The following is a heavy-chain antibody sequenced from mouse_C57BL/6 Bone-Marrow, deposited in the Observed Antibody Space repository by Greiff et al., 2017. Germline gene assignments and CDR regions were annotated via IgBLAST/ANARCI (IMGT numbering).Heavy chain of an antibody. D-gene: IGHD1-1*01. CDR3: ARNDFTTVRGHYFDY. CDR1: GYTFTSYW. J-gene: IGHJ2*01. V-gene: IGHV1-72*01. Sequence: QVQLQQPGAELVKPGASVKLSCKASGYTFTSYWMHWVKQRPGRGLEWIGRIDPNSGGTKYNEKFKSKAKLTVDKPSSTAYMQLSSLTSEDSAVYYCARNDFTTVRGHYFDYWGQGTTLTVSS. CDR2: IDPNSGGT.